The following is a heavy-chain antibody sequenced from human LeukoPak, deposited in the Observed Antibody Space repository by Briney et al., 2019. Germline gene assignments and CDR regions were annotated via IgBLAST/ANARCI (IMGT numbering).Heavy chain of an antibody. Sequence: KPSETLSLTCAVYGGSFSGYYWSWIRQPPGKGLEWIGEINHSGSTNYNPSLKSRVTISVDTSKNQFSLNLTSVTAADTAVYYCAREALTGLLLDWGQGTLVTVSS. CDR1: GGSFSGYY. D-gene: IGHD3-9*01. V-gene: IGHV4-34*01. J-gene: IGHJ4*02. CDR2: INHSGST. CDR3: AREALTGLLLD.